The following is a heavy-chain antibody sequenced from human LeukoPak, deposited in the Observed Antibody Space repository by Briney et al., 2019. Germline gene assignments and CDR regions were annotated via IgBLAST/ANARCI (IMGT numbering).Heavy chain of an antibody. Sequence: SETLSPTCTVSGGSISSYYWSWIRQPPGKGLEWIGYIYYSGSTNYNPSLKSRVTISVDTSKNQFSLKLSSVTAADTAVYYCAASRDWFDPWGQGTLVTVSS. J-gene: IGHJ5*02. CDR2: IYYSGST. CDR3: AASRDWFDP. V-gene: IGHV4-59*01. CDR1: GGSISSYY.